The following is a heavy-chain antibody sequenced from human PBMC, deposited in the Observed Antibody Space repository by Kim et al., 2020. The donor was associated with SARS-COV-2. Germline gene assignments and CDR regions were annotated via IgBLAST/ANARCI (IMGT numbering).Heavy chain of an antibody. CDR3: AREFPGLDY. CDR2: GTA. D-gene: IGHD6-19*01. J-gene: IGHJ4*02. Sequence: GTANSAQKFQGRVTITADESTSTAYMELSSLRSEDTAVYYCAREFPGLDYWGQGTLVTVSS. V-gene: IGHV1-69*01.